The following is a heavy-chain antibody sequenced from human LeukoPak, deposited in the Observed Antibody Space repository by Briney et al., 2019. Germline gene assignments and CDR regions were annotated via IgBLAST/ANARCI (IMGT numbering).Heavy chain of an antibody. CDR2: IKQDGSEK. J-gene: IGHJ6*03. D-gene: IGHD6-19*01. V-gene: IGHV3-7*01. CDR3: ARDGIAVAGTEEGIGTYYYYYMDV. CDR1: GFTFSSYW. Sequence: GGSLRLSCAASGFTFSSYWMSWVRQAPGKGLEWVANIKQDGSEKYYVDSVKGRFTISRDNAKNSLYLQMNSLRAEDTAVYYCARDGIAVAGTEEGIGTYYYYYMDVWGKGTTVTISS.